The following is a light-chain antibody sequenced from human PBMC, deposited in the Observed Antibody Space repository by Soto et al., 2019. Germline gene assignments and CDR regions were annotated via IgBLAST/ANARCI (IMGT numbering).Light chain of an antibody. CDR3: QQYYSYPRS. V-gene: IGKV1-8*01. CDR2: AAS. CDR1: QGISSY. J-gene: IGKJ4*01. Sequence: AIRMTQSPSSFSASTGDRVTITCRASQGISSYLAWYQQKPGKAPKLQIYAASTLQSGVPSRFSGSGSGTDFTLTISCLQSEDFATYYCQQYYSYPRSFGGGTKVEIK.